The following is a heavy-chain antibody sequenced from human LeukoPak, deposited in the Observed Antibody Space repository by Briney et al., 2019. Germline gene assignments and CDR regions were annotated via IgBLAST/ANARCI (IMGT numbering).Heavy chain of an antibody. CDR1: GGSFSGYY. D-gene: IGHD3-10*01. Sequence: SETLSLTCAVYGGSFSGYYWSRIRQAPGKGLEWIGEINHSGSTNYNPSLKSRVTISVDTSKNQFSLKLSSVTAADTAVYYCARGNPINGSGILGPGNWFDPWGQGTLVTLSS. J-gene: IGHJ5*02. CDR2: INHSGST. V-gene: IGHV4-34*01. CDR3: ARGNPINGSGILGPGNWFDP.